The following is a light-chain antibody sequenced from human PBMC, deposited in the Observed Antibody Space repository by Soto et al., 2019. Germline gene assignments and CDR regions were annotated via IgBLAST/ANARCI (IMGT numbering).Light chain of an antibody. J-gene: IGKJ5*01. CDR1: QSVSSSY. CDR3: QQYGSSPRT. V-gene: IGKV3-20*01. Sequence: EIWLPQSPGTLSLSPGKQATLSCGASQSVSSSYLAWYQQKPGQAPRLLIYGASSRATGIPDRFSGSGSGTDFTLTISRLEPEDFAVYYCQQYGSSPRTFGQGSRLEIK. CDR2: GAS.